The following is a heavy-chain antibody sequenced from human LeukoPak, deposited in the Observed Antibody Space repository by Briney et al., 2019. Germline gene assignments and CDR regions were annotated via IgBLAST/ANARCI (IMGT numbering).Heavy chain of an antibody. J-gene: IGHJ4*02. D-gene: IGHD2-21*02. V-gene: IGHV1-69*04. CDR2: IIPILGIA. CDR1: GGTFSSYA. Sequence: SVKVSCNASGGTFSSYAISWVRQAPGQGLEWMGRIIPILGIANYAQKFQGRVTITADKSTSTAYMELSSLRSEDTAVSYCASICGGDCYDIDYWGQGTLVTVSS. CDR3: ASICGGDCYDIDY.